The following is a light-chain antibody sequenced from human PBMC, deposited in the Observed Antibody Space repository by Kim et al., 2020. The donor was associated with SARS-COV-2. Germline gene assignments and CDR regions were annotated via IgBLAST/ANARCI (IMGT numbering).Light chain of an antibody. CDR3: QQHNNWPRT. Sequence: EIVMTQSPATLSVSPGERATLSCRASQSVSSNLAWYQQKPGQAPRLLIYGASTRATGIPARFSGSGSGTEFTLTISSLQSEDFAVYYCQQHNNWPRTFGHGTKVDIK. V-gene: IGKV3-15*01. CDR2: GAS. CDR1: QSVSSN. J-gene: IGKJ1*01.